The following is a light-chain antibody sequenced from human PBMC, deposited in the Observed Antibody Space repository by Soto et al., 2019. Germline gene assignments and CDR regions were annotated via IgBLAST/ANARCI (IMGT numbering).Light chain of an antibody. CDR1: QSVRSSY. CDR3: QQYGSSPPIT. Sequence: EIVLPQSLGTMSLSPGASSPLSRRARQSVRSSYLAWYQQKPGQAPRLLIYGASSRATGIPDRFSGSGSGTDFTLTIRRLEPEDFAVYYCQQYGSSPPITVGQGKRLAIK. J-gene: IGKJ5*01. V-gene: IGKV3-20*01. CDR2: GAS.